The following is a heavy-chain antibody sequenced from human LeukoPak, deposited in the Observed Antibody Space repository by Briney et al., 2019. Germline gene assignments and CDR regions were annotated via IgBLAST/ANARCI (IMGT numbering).Heavy chain of an antibody. CDR3: ARTSGYCISTSCYNWFDP. D-gene: IGHD2-2*03. CDR2: ISSSGNTI. Sequence: PGGSLRLSCAASGFTFSSYEMNWLRQAPGEGLEWVSYISSSGNTIYYADSVKGRFTISRDNAKNSLYLQMNSLRAEDTAVYYCARTSGYCISTSCYNWFDPWGQGTLVTVSS. J-gene: IGHJ5*02. V-gene: IGHV3-48*03. CDR1: GFTFSSYE.